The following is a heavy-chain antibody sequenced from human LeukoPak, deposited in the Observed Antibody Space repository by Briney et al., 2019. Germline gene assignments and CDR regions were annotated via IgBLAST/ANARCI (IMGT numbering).Heavy chain of an antibody. D-gene: IGHD6-13*01. Sequence: PGGSLRLSCAVSGFPVSSNHMGWVRQAPGKGLEWVSVIFGGGKTSYAGSVQGRVTLSRDNSKNTLYLQMIRLRVEDTAVYYCAAWRGSSWFDYWGQGNLVSVSS. J-gene: IGHJ4*02. CDR2: IFGGGKT. CDR1: GFPVSSNH. V-gene: IGHV3-53*01. CDR3: AAWRGSSWFDY.